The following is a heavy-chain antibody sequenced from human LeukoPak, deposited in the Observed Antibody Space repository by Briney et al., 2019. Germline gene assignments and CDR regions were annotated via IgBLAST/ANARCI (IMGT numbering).Heavy chain of an antibody. CDR3: ARDGDDTSGYFSPFDY. V-gene: IGHV3-NL1*01. Sequence: GGSLRLSCAASGFTFSSYVMHWVRQSPGKGLEWVSVIYTGGTTNYADSVKGRFTISRDNSKNTLYLQMNSLRVEDTAVYYCARDGDDTSGYFSPFDYWGQGTLVTVSS. D-gene: IGHD3-22*01. CDR2: IYTGGTT. J-gene: IGHJ4*02. CDR1: GFTFSSYV.